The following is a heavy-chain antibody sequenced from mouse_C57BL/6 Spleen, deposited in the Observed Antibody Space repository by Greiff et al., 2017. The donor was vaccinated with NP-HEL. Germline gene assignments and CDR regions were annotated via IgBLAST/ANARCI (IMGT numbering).Heavy chain of an antibody. Sequence: QVQLQQSGPELVKPGASVKISCKASGYAFSSSWMNWVKQRPGKGLEWIGRIYPGDGDTNYNGKFKGKATLTADKSSSTAYMQLSSLTSEDSAVYFCARVYYYGRYYYAMDYWGQGTSVTVSS. V-gene: IGHV1-82*01. J-gene: IGHJ4*01. CDR3: ARVYYYGRYYYAMDY. CDR1: GYAFSSSW. CDR2: IYPGDGDT. D-gene: IGHD1-1*01.